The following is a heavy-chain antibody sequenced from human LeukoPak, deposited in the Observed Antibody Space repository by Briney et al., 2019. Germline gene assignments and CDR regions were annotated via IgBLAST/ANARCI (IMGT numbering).Heavy chain of an antibody. CDR3: AASSIAARSTDY. V-gene: IGHV4-34*01. J-gene: IGHJ4*02. Sequence: SETLSLTCAVYGGSFSGYYWSWIRQPPGKGLEWVGEINHSGSTNYNPSLKTRFTISVDTSKNQFSLKLSSVTAADTAVYYCAASSIAARSTDYWGQGTLVTVSS. CDR1: GGSFSGYY. CDR2: INHSGST. D-gene: IGHD6-6*01.